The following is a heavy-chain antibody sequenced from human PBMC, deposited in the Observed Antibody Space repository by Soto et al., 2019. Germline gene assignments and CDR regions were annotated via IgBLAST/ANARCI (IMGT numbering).Heavy chain of an antibody. D-gene: IGHD6-6*01. J-gene: IGHJ6*02. CDR2: IWYDGSNK. V-gene: IGHV3-33*01. Sequence: QVQLVESGGGVVQPGRSLRLSCAASGFTFSSYGMHWVRQAPGKGLEWVAVIWYDGSNKYYADSVKGRFTISRDNSKNTLYLQMNSLRAEDTAVYYCARMYSSSSFYYYYGMDVWGQGTRSPSP. CDR1: GFTFSSYG. CDR3: ARMYSSSSFYYYYGMDV.